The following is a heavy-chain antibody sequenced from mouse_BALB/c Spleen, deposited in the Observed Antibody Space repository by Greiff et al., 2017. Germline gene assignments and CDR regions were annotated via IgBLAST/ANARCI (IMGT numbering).Heavy chain of an antibody. D-gene: IGHD1-1*01. CDR3: ASSYGYYFDY. V-gene: IGHV3-8*02. Sequence: VQLKESGPSLVKPSQTLSLTCSVTGDSITSCYWNWIRKFPGNKLEYMGYISYSGSTYYNPSLKSRISITRDTSKNQYYLQLNSVATEDTATYCCASSYGYYFDYWGQGTPLTVSS. J-gene: IGHJ2*01. CDR2: ISYSGST. CDR1: GDSITSCY.